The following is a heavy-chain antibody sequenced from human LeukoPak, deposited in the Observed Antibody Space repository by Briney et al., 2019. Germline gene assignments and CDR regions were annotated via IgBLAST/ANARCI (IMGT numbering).Heavy chain of an antibody. D-gene: IGHD4-17*01. J-gene: IGHJ3*02. CDR1: GGSISSYY. CDR2: IYSSGST. V-gene: IGHV4-4*07. CDR3: AGSTVTTYQDAFDI. Sequence: SETLSLTCTVSGGSISSYYWGWIRQPAGKGLEWIGRIYSSGSTNYNPSLKSRVTISVDTSKNQFSLKLSSVTAADTAVYYCAGSTVTTYQDAFDIWGQGTMVTVSS.